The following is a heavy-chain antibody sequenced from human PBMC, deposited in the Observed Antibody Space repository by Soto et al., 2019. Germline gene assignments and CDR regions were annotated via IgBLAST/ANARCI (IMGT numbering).Heavy chain of an antibody. CDR3: ARARQVLRYFERYYYGMDV. V-gene: IGHV1-18*01. J-gene: IGHJ6*02. CDR2: ISAYNGDT. Sequence: ASVKVSCKASGYTFTNYGITWVRQSPGQGLEWMGWISAYNGDTHYTQRLQGRVTMTTDTSKNQFSLKLSSVTAADTAVYYCARARQVLRYFERYYYGMDVWGQGTTVTVSS. CDR1: GYTFTNYG. D-gene: IGHD3-9*01.